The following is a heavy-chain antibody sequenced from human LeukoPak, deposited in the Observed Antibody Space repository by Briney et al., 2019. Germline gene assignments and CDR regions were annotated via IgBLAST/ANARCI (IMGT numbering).Heavy chain of an antibody. Sequence: PGGSLRLSCAASGFTFSGSAMHWVRQASGKGLEWVGRIRSKANSYATAYAASVKGRFTISRDDSKNTTYLQMNSLKTEDTAVYYCTRLGDSDYWGQGTLVTVSS. CDR1: GFTFSGSA. V-gene: IGHV3-73*01. D-gene: IGHD3-16*01. J-gene: IGHJ4*02. CDR3: TRLGDSDY. CDR2: IRSKANSYAT.